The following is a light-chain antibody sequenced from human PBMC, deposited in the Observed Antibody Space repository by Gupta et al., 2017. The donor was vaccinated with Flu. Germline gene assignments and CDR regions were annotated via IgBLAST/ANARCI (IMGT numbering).Light chain of an antibody. Sequence: TLSVCPGEGASLSCMASQKIRNSYLAWYKQKPGQAPRLLIYGASSRDTGVPDRFSGSGSGTDFTLTISRREPGDFAVYYCQQDGSSPPWTFGQGTKVEIK. CDR2: GAS. J-gene: IGKJ1*01. CDR3: QQDGSSPPWT. V-gene: IGKV3-20*01. CDR1: QKIRNSY.